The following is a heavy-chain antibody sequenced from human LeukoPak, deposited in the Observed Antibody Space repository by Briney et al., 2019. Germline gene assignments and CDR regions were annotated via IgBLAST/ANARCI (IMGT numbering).Heavy chain of an antibody. D-gene: IGHD6-19*01. CDR1: GYTFTGYY. J-gene: IGHJ4*02. CDR3: ASLFGSDESSGWSDY. Sequence: ASVKVSCKASGYTFTGYYMHWVRQAPGQGLEWMGWINPNSGGTNYAQKFQGRVTMTRDTSISTAYTELSRLRSDDTAVYYCASLFGSDESSGWSDYWGQGTLVTVSS. CDR2: INPNSGGT. V-gene: IGHV1-2*02.